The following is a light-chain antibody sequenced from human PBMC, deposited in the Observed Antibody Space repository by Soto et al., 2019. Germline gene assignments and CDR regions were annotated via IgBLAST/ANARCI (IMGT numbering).Light chain of an antibody. CDR3: PQSNNWPPLT. J-gene: IGKJ4*01. CDR2: GVS. V-gene: IGKV3-15*01. CDR1: QSVAGN. Sequence: EIVMTQSPATLSVSPGETATLSCRASQSVAGNLAWYQQKPGQPPRLLIYGVSTRATGVPARFSGSGSETDFSLTIISLQIEDFALYYCPQSNNWPPLTFGGGTKVEIK.